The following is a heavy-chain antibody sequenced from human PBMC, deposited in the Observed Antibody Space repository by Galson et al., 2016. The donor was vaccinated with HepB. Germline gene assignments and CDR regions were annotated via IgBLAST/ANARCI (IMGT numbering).Heavy chain of an antibody. CDR2: ISASVGST. CDR3: AKDTGELGGAFDG. CDR1: GFTFSSYA. D-gene: IGHD1-26*01. Sequence: SLRLSCAASGFTFSSYAISWVRQAPGKGLEWVSGISASVGSTFYADSVKGRFTISRDDSKNTLSLQMNSLRAEDPAVYYCAKDTGELGGAFDGWGQGTMVTVSS. J-gene: IGHJ3*01. V-gene: IGHV3-23*01.